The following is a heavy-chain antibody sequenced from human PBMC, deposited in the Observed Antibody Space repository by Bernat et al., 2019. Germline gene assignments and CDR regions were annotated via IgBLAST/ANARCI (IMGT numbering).Heavy chain of an antibody. CDR2: ISSSSYI. D-gene: IGHD6-6*01. J-gene: IGHJ6*02. CDR1: GFTFSSYS. CDR3: ARGSIAARYYYYGMDV. Sequence: EMQLVESGGGLVKPGGSLRLSCAASGFTFSSYSMNWVRQAPGKGLEWVSSISSSSYIYYADSVKGRFTISRDNAKNSLYLQMNSLRAEDTAVYYCARGSIAARYYYYGMDVWGQGTTVTVSS. V-gene: IGHV3-21*01.